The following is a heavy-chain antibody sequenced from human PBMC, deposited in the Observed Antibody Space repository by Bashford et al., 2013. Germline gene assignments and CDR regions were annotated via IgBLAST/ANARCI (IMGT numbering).Heavy chain of an antibody. CDR3: ARDLSLDY. V-gene: IGHV4-61*01. CDR2: IYYSGST. CDR1: GGSISRATDY. Sequence: SSETLSLTCTVSGGSISRATDYWGWVRQPPGKGLEWIGYIYYSGSTNYNPSLKSRVTISVDTSKNQFSLKLSSVTAADTAIYYCARDLSLDYWGQGTLVTVSS. J-gene: IGHJ4*02.